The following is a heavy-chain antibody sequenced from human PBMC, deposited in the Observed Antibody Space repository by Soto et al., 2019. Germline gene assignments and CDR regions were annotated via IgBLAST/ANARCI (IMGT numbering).Heavy chain of an antibody. V-gene: IGHV1-69*13. J-gene: IGHJ6*02. CDR3: ARQEGDFWSGLVYYYGMDV. CDR2: IIPIFGTA. D-gene: IGHD3-3*01. Sequence: SVKVSCKASGGTFSSYAISWVRQAPGQGLEWMGGIIPIFGTANYAQKFQGRVAITADESTSTAYMELSSLRSEDTAVYYCARQEGDFWSGLVYYYGMDVWGQGTTVTVSS. CDR1: GGTFSSYA.